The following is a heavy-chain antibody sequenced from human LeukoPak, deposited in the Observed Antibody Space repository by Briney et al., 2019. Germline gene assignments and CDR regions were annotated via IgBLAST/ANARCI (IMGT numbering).Heavy chain of an antibody. CDR2: IKQDGSEK. Sequence: GGSLRLSCAASGFTFSSYWMSWVRQAPGKGLEWVANIKQDGSEKYYVDSVKGRFTISRDNAKNSLYLQMNSLRAEDTAVYYCARSPNGVSPDEDYFDYWGQGTLVTVSS. CDR1: GFTFSSYW. CDR3: ARSPNGVSPDEDYFDY. V-gene: IGHV3-7*01. D-gene: IGHD2-8*01. J-gene: IGHJ4*02.